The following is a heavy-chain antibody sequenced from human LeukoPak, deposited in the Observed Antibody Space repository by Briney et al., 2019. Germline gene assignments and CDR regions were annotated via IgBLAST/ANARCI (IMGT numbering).Heavy chain of an antibody. V-gene: IGHV4-59*08. Sequence: SETLSLTCTVSCGSIRRYYWSWIRQPPGKGLAWIGYIYYSGSTNYNPSLKSRVTISVDTSKNQFSLKLSFVTAADTAVYYCAGTIAVAGDWFDPWGQGTLVTVSS. CDR1: CGSIRRYY. CDR3: AGTIAVAGDWFDP. D-gene: IGHD6-19*01. CDR2: IYYSGST. J-gene: IGHJ5*02.